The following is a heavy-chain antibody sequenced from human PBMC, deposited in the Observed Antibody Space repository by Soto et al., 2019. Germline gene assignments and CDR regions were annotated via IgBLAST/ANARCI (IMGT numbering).Heavy chain of an antibody. CDR2: IYTSGST. D-gene: IGHD3-16*02. J-gene: IGHJ4*02. CDR1: GGSISSYY. Sequence: SETLSLTCTVSGGSISSYYWSWIRQPAGKGLEWIGRIYTSGSTNYNPSLKSRVTMSVDTSKNQFSLKLSSVTAADTAVYYCARDSAGGDVWGSYRYYLAPYYFDYWGQGTLVTVSS. V-gene: IGHV4-4*07. CDR3: ARDSAGGDVWGSYRYYLAPYYFDY.